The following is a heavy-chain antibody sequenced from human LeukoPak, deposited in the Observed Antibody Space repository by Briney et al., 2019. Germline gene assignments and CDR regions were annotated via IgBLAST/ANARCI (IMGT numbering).Heavy chain of an antibody. V-gene: IGHV3-48*02. D-gene: IGHD2-21*02. Sequence: GGSLRLSCAASGFTFSSYSRNWVRQAPGKGLEWLSYISSSSSIIYYADSVKGRFTISRDNAKNSLYLQMNSLRDEDTAVYYCAKSDTYRFDYWGQGTLVTVSS. CDR3: AKSDTYRFDY. CDR1: GFTFSSYS. J-gene: IGHJ4*02. CDR2: ISSSSSII.